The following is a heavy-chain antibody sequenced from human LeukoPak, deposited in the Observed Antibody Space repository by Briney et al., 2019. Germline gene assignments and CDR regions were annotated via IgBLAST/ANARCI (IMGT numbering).Heavy chain of an antibody. V-gene: IGHV3-23*01. CDR2: ISGSGGST. CDR1: GFTSRNYA. CDR3: AKDDCSSTSCYPLDAFDI. J-gene: IGHJ3*02. Sequence: PGGSLRLSCAASGFTSRNYAMSWVRQAPGKGPEWVSVISGSGGSTYYADSVKGRFTISRDNSKNTLYVQMNSLRAEDTAVYYCAKDDCSSTSCYPLDAFDIWGQGTMVTVSS. D-gene: IGHD2-2*01.